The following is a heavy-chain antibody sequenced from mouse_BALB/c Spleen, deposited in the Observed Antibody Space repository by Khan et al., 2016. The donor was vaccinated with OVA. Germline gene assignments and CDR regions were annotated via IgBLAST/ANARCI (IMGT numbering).Heavy chain of an antibody. J-gene: IGHJ2*01. V-gene: IGHV3-2*02. CDR3: SRSVTITTVVATDFDY. CDR2: ISYSGRT. D-gene: IGHD1-1*01. Sequence: EVQLQESGPGLVKPSQSLSLTCTVTGYSITSDYAWNWIRQFPGNKLEWMGYISYSGRTSYNPSLKSRISITRDTSNNQFFLQLNSVTTEDTATYYWSRSVTITTVVATDFDYWGQGTTLTVSS. CDR1: GYSITSDYA.